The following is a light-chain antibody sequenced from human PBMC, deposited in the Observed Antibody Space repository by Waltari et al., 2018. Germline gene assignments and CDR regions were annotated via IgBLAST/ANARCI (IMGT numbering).Light chain of an antibody. CDR2: GVS. CDR1: TSDLGGYNY. CDR3: SSFTSSSTWV. Sequence: QSALTQPASVSGSPGQSITISCTGTTSDLGGYNYVSWYQQHPGKAPKLMIYGVSSRPSGVSNRFSGSKSGNTASLTISGLQAEDEADYYCSSFTSSSTWVFGGGTKLTVL. V-gene: IGLV2-14*01. J-gene: IGLJ3*02.